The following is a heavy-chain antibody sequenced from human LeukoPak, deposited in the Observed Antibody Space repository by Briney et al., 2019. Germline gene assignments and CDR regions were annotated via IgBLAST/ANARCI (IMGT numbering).Heavy chain of an antibody. D-gene: IGHD5-18*01. CDR3: ASVDTAMGDAFDI. Sequence: KTSETLSLTCTVSGGSISSYYWSWIRQPPGKGLEWIGYIYYSGSTNYNPSLKSRVTISVDTSKNQFSLKLSSVTAADTAVYYCASVDTAMGDAFDIWGQGTMVTVSS. CDR1: GGSISSYY. CDR2: IYYSGST. J-gene: IGHJ3*02. V-gene: IGHV4-59*01.